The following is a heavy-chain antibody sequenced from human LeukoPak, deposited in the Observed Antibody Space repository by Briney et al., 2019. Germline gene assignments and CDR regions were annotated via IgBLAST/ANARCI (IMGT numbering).Heavy chain of an antibody. CDR1: GFTFSSYA. D-gene: IGHD3-16*01. CDR2: ISGSGGST. Sequence: GGSLRLSCAASGFTFSSYAMSWVRQAPGKGLEWVSAISGSGGSTYYADSVKGRFIISRDDSKSTLYLQMNSLRAEDTAIYYCAKGLRPNDYWGQGTLVTVSS. CDR3: AKGLRPNDY. V-gene: IGHV3-23*01. J-gene: IGHJ4*02.